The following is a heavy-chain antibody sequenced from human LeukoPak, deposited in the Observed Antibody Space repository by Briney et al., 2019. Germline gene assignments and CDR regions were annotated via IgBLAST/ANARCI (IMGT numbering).Heavy chain of an antibody. J-gene: IGHJ4*02. Sequence: SETLSLTCAVYGGSFSGYYWSWIRQPAGKGLEWIGRIYTSGSTNYNPSLKSRVTMSVDTSKNQFSLKLSSVTAADTAVYYCASSNDYGDYAFDYWGQGTLVTVSS. V-gene: IGHV4-59*10. D-gene: IGHD4-17*01. CDR2: IYTSGST. CDR1: GGSFSGYY. CDR3: ASSNDYGDYAFDY.